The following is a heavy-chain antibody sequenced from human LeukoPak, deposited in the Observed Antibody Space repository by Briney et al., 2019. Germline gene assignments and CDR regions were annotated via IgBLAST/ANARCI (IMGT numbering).Heavy chain of an antibody. CDR1: GGSFSGYY. Sequence: SETLSVTCAVYGGSFSGYYWSWIRQPPGKGLEWIGEINHSGSTNYNPSLRSRVTVSVHTSKNQLSLKLSSVTAADTAVYYCARQWLVSPLFDYWGQGTLVTVSS. CDR3: ARQWLVSPLFDY. CDR2: INHSGST. V-gene: IGHV4-34*01. D-gene: IGHD6-19*01. J-gene: IGHJ4*02.